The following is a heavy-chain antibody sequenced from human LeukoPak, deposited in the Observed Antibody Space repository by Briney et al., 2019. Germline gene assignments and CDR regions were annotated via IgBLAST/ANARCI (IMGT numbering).Heavy chain of an antibody. V-gene: IGHV3-21*01. CDR2: ISSSSSYI. Sequence: GGSLRLSCAASGFTFSSYSMNWVRQAPGKGLEWVPSISSSSSYIYYADSVKGRFTISRDNAKNSLYLQMNSLRAEDTAVYYCARAFKTIVVVPAARGYFDYWGQGTLVTVSS. J-gene: IGHJ4*02. CDR1: GFTFSSYS. CDR3: ARAFKTIVVVPAARGYFDY. D-gene: IGHD2-2*01.